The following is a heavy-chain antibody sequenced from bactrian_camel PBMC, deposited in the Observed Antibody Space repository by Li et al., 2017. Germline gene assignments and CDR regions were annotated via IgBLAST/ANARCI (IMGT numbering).Heavy chain of an antibody. D-gene: IGHD1*01. CDR2: INNDGKT. J-gene: IGHJ4*01. CDR1: GYTYDTCC. V-gene: IGHV3S55*01. Sequence: HVQLVESGGGSVQAGGSLRLSCAAPGYTYDTCCMTWFRQAPGKERERVADINNDGKTYYANSVKGRFTISQDSARITAYLQMASLKPEDTAVYYCVPVALEEREGLVSCARWSQGTQVTVS.